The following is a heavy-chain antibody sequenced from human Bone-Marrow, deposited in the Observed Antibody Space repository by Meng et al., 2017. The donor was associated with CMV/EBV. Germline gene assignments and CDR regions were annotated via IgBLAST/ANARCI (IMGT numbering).Heavy chain of an antibody. J-gene: IGHJ4*02. CDR1: GFTFSDYY. CDR2: ISTSGSAI. V-gene: IGHV3-11*04. D-gene: IGHD2-21*01. CDR3: ARGGILWPYEDLDY. Sequence: GESLKIPCAASGFTFSDYYMTWIRQAPGKGLEWVSYISTSGSAIYYADSVKGRFTISRDNAKNSLYLQMNSLRAEDTAVYYCARGGILWPYEDLDYWGQGTLVTVSS.